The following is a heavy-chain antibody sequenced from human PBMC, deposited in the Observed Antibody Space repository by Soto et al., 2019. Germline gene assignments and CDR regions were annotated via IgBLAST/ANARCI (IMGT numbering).Heavy chain of an antibody. J-gene: IGHJ4*02. D-gene: IGHD2-2*01. CDR2: ISPYNGNT. CDR1: GYTFTSFS. V-gene: IGHV1-18*01. CDR3: ATVGDIVLVPAADY. Sequence: QVQLVQSGAEVKKPGASVKVSCKTSGYTFTSFSITWVRQAPGQGLEWMGWISPYNGNTDYAQNLQGRVTMTTDTSTSTAYMDLSSLRSDDTAVYFCATVGDIVLVPAADYWGQGTLVTVSS.